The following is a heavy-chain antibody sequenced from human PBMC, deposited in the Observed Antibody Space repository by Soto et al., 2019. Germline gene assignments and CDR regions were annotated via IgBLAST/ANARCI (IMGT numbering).Heavy chain of an antibody. CDR3: AKIGDPTYGTWYLDL. CDR1: GFTFSSYA. Sequence: EVQLLESGGDLVQPGGSLRLSCAASGFTFSSYAMSWVRQDPRTGMGWVSTVDRSGSNTYYTDSVKGRFTISRDNSKNTLLLQLHSLTAEDTAVYYCAKIGDPTYGTWYLDLWGRGTRLTVSS. V-gene: IGHV3-23*01. CDR2: VDRSGSNT. J-gene: IGHJ2*01. D-gene: IGHD3-10*01.